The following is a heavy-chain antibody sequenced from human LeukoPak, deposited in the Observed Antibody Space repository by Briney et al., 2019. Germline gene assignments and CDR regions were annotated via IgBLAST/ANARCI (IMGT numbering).Heavy chain of an antibody. D-gene: IGHD3-10*01. CDR3: ARDLRNIWFGELLYGMDV. CDR2: IYSGGST. CDR1: GFTVSSNY. J-gene: IGHJ6*02. Sequence: GGSLRLSCAASGFTVSSNYMSWVRQAPGKGLEWVSVIYSGGSTYYADSVKGRFTISRDNSKNALYLQMNSLRAEDTVVYYCARDLRNIWFGELLYGMDVWGQGTTVTVSS. V-gene: IGHV3-66*01.